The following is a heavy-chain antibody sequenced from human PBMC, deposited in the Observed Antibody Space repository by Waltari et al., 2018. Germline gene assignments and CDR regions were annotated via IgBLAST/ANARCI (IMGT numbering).Heavy chain of an antibody. CDR2: ITGSGGST. CDR1: GLTFASST. CDR3: AKDATWSQFHAY. Sequence: EVQLLESGVGLVKHGGSLRLACAASGLTFASSTMNWVRQAPGKGLEWVSFITGSGGSTYYADSVKGRFTISRDNSKNTLHLQMNSLRAEDTAVYYCAKDATWSQFHAYWGQGILVTVSS. J-gene: IGHJ4*02. V-gene: IGHV3-23*01. D-gene: IGHD1-1*01.